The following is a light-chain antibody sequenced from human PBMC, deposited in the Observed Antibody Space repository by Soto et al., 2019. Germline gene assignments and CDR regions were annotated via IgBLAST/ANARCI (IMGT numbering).Light chain of an antibody. CDR2: GNS. CDR3: QSYDSSLSALYV. J-gene: IGLJ1*01. V-gene: IGLV1-40*01. CDR1: SSNIGAGYD. Sequence: QSVLTQPPSVSGAPGQRVTISCTGSSSNIGAGYDVHWYQQLPGTAPKLLIYGNSNRPSGVPDRFSGSKSGTSASLAITGLQAEDEADYYCQSYDSSLSALYVFGTGTKHRP.